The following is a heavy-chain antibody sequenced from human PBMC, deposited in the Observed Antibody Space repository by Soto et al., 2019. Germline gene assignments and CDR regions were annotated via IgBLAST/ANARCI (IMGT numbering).Heavy chain of an antibody. CDR3: ATDLERISHFAMDV. J-gene: IGHJ6*02. V-gene: IGHV1-2*02. D-gene: IGHD3-3*01. Sequence: GASVKVSCKPSGYTFTGYYVHWVRQAPGQGLEWMGWINPDSGSTNYTQKLQGRVTMTTDTSISTAYMEVSRLTSDDTAVYYCATDLERISHFAMDVWGQGTTVTVSS. CDR1: GYTFTGYY. CDR2: INPDSGST.